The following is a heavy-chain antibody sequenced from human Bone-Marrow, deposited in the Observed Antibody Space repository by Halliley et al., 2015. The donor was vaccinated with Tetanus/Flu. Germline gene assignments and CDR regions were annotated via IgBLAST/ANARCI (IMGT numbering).Heavy chain of an antibody. D-gene: IGHD3-3*01. CDR3: ARRYDFWSGYFRTYGLDV. CDR2: YSGTP. J-gene: IGHJ6*01. V-gene: IGHV4-61*07. Sequence: YSGTPKSNPSLQSRVTISVHMSKNQFSLNLTSVTAADTAVYYCARRYDFWSGYFRTYGLDVWGQGTTVTVSS.